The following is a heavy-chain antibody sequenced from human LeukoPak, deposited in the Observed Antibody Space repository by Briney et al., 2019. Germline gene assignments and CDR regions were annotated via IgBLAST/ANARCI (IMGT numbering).Heavy chain of an antibody. J-gene: IGHJ6*03. CDR2: IIPIFGTA. CDR3: ARERSAAPETNYYYYMDA. V-gene: IGHV1-69*05. Sequence: SVKVSXKASGGTFSSYAISWVRQAPGQGLEWMGRIIPIFGTANYAQKFQGRVTITTDESTSTAYMELSSLRSEDTAVYYCARERSAAPETNYYYYMDAWGKGTTVTVSS. D-gene: IGHD6-13*01. CDR1: GGTFSSYA.